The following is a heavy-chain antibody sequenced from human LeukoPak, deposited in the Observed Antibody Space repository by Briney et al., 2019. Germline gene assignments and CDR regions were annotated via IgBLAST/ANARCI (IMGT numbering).Heavy chain of an antibody. V-gene: IGHV4-30-4*08. CDR2: IYYSGST. J-gene: IGHJ3*02. CDR3: ARDGADYDAFDI. CDR1: GGSISSGDYY. D-gene: IGHD3-16*01. Sequence: SETLSLTCTVSGGSISSGDYYWSWIRQPPGKGLEWIGYIYYSGSTYYNPSLKSRVTISVDTSKNQFSLKLSSVTAADTAVYYCARDGADYDAFDIWGQGTMGTVSS.